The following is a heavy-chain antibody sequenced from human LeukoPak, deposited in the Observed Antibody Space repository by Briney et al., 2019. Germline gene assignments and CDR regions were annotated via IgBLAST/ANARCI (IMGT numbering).Heavy chain of an antibody. D-gene: IGHD2-21*02. V-gene: IGHV3-11*01. CDR3: ARGCCSACAGDSYSQS. CDR2: ISSTGDTI. Sequence: GGSLRLSCAASGFTFSDYYMSWIRQAPGRGLEWVSYISSTGDTIYYADSVKGRFTISRDNAKDSLYLQTNSLRAEDTAVYCCARGCCSACAGDSYSQSWGQGTLVTVSS. CDR1: GFTFSDYY. J-gene: IGHJ4*02.